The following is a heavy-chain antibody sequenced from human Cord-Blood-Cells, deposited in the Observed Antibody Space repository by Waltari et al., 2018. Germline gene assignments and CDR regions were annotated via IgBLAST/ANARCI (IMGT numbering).Heavy chain of an antibody. D-gene: IGHD2-15*01. CDR3: AVKGYCSGGSCYREDY. CDR2: INHSGST. CDR1: GGSFSGYY. J-gene: IGHJ4*02. Sequence: QVQLQQWGAGLLKPSETLSLTCAVYGGSFSGYYWSWIRQPPGKGLEWIGEINHSGSTNYHPSLKSRVTISVDTSKNQFSLKLISVTAADTSVYYCAVKGYCSGGSCYREDYWGQGTLVTVSS. V-gene: IGHV4-34*01.